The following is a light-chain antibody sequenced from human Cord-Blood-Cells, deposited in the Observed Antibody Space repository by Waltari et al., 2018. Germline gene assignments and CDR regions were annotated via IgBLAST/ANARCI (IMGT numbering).Light chain of an antibody. J-gene: IGKJ2*01. Sequence: DIQMTQSPSTLSASVGDRVTITCRASQSIRSWLAWYQQKPGKAPKLLIYKASSLESGVPSRFSGSGSGTEFTLTISSLQPDDFATYYCQQYNSDSHTFGQGTKLEIK. CDR3: QQYNSDSHT. CDR1: QSIRSW. CDR2: KAS. V-gene: IGKV1-5*03.